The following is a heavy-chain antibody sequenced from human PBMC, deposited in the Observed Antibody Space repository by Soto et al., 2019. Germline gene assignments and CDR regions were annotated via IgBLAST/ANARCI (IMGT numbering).Heavy chain of an antibody. Sequence: PGGSLRLSCAASGFTFSSYAMSWVRQAPGKGLEWVSAISGSGGSTYYADSVKGRFTISRDNSKNTLYLQMNSLRAEDTAVYYCARKYCTNGVCPPYYYYYMDVWGKGTTVTVSS. D-gene: IGHD2-8*01. J-gene: IGHJ6*03. V-gene: IGHV3-23*01. CDR3: ARKYCTNGVCPPYYYYYMDV. CDR1: GFTFSSYA. CDR2: ISGSGGST.